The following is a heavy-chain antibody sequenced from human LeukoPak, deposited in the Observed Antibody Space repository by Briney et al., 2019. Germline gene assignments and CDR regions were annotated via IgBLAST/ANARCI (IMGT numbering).Heavy chain of an antibody. D-gene: IGHD6-19*01. V-gene: IGHV4-59*01. CDR2: IYYSGST. Sequence: PSETLSLTCTVSGGSISSYYWSWIRQPPGKGLEWIGYIYYSGSTNYNPSLKSRVTISVDTSKNQFSLKLSSVTAADTAAYYCASHYSSGGFDYWGQGTLVTVSS. CDR1: GGSISSYY. CDR3: ASHYSSGGFDY. J-gene: IGHJ4*02.